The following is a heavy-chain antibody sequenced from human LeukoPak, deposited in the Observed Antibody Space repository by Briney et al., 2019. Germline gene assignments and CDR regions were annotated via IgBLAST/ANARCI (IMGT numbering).Heavy chain of an antibody. D-gene: IGHD5-12*01. J-gene: IGHJ5*02. CDR3: ARAPGGGYEWRAFDP. CDR1: GDSIISRSFY. Sequence: SETLSLTCTVSGDSIISRSFYWGWIRQPPGKGLEFIGSISYSGSTNYNPSLKSRVTISVDTSTNQYSLSLNSVIAADTAIYYCARAPGGGYEWRAFDPWGQGTLVTVSS. V-gene: IGHV4-39*01. CDR2: ISYSGST.